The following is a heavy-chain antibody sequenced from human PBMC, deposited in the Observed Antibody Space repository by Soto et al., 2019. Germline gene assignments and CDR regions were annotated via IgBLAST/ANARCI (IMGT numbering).Heavy chain of an antibody. D-gene: IGHD2-8*01. J-gene: IGHJ3*01. Sequence: VQLVESGGGLVQPGGSVRVSCAASGFTFSSYWMHWVRQAPGKGLVWVSRVKGDGRVTNYADSVKGRFTISRDNAENTRTRQVKSLRADASAVYYCAREDTALVPDSFAVWGQGPMVTASS. V-gene: IGHV3-74*01. CDR3: AREDTALVPDSFAV. CDR1: GFTFSSYW. CDR2: VKGDGRVT.